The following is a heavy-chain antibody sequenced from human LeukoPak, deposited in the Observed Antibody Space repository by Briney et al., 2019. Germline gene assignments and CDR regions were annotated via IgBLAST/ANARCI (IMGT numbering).Heavy chain of an antibody. CDR3: ARLDYGDYRGAFDI. V-gene: IGHV1-18*01. J-gene: IGHJ3*02. D-gene: IGHD4-17*01. CDR2: ISAYNGNT. CDR1: GYIFTSYG. Sequence: ASVKVSCKASGYIFTSYGISWVRQAPGQGLEWMGWISAYNGNTNYAQKLQGRVTMTTDTSTSTAYMELRSLRSDDTAVYYCARLDYGDYRGAFDIWGQGTMVTVSS.